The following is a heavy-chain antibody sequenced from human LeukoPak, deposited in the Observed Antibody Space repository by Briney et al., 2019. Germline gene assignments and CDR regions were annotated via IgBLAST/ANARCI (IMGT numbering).Heavy chain of an antibody. CDR3: ARKNTSSWYQGNYAMDV. D-gene: IGHD6-13*01. CDR2: INADDGTT. V-gene: IGHV1-3*01. CDR1: GYTFTSYA. J-gene: IGHJ6*02. Sequence: ASVKVSCKASGYTFTSYALHWVRQAPGQRLEWMGWINADDGTTKYSQKFQGRVTITRDTPASTAYMELSSLRSEDTAVYYCARKNTSSWYQGNYAMDVWGQGTTVTVSS.